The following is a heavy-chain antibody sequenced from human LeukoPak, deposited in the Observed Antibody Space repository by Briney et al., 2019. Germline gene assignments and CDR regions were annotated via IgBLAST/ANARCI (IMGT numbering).Heavy chain of an antibody. CDR1: GCTVSSNY. V-gene: IGHV3-53*01. CDR2: IYSGGST. J-gene: IGHJ4*02. Sequence: GSLRLSCAASGCTVSSNYMSWVRQAPGKGLEWVSVIYSGGSTYYADSVNGRFTISRDNSKNTLYLQMNSLRAEDTAVYYCAREAPSGYDYLEYWGQGTLVTVSS. D-gene: IGHD5-12*01. CDR3: AREAPSGYDYLEY.